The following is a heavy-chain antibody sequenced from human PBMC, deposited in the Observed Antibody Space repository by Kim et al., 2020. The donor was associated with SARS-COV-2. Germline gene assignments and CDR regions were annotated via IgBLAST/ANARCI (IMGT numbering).Heavy chain of an antibody. J-gene: IGHJ2*01. Sequence: GGSLRLSCAASGFTFDDYAMHWVRQAPGKGLEWVSGISWNSGSIGYADSVKGRFTISRANAKNSLYLQMNSLRAEDTALYYCAKGMGTYGGNEDSSDWYFDLWGRGTLVTVSS. D-gene: IGHD4-17*01. CDR1: GFTFDDYA. CDR3: AKGMGTYGGNEDSSDWYFDL. CDR2: ISWNSGSI. V-gene: IGHV3-9*01.